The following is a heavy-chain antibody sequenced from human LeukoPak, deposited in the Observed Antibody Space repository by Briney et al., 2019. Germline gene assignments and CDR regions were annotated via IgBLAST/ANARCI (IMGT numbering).Heavy chain of an antibody. J-gene: IGHJ4*02. V-gene: IGHV4-4*07. CDR2: IYTSGST. Sequence: SETLSLICTVSGGSISSYYWSWIRQPAGKGLEWIGRIYTSGSTNYNPSLKSRVTMSVDTSKNQFSLKLSSVTAADTAVYYCARVSLSSGGSCYVDYWGQGTLVTVSS. CDR1: GGSISSYY. CDR3: ARVSLSSGGSCYVDY. D-gene: IGHD2-15*01.